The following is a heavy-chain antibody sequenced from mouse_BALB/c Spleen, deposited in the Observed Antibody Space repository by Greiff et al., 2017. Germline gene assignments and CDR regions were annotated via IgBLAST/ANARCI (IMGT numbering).Heavy chain of an antibody. D-gene: IGHD2-14*01. J-gene: IGHJ4*01. CDR3: ARENYRYDKKDAMDY. CDR2: INSNGGST. Sequence: EVMLVESGGGLVQPGGSLKLSCAASGFTFSSYGMSWVRQTPDKRLELVATINSNGGSTYYPDSVKGRFTISRDNAKNTLYLQMSSLKSEDTAMYYCARENYRYDKKDAMDYWGQGTSVTVSS. CDR1: GFTFSSYG. V-gene: IGHV5-6-3*01.